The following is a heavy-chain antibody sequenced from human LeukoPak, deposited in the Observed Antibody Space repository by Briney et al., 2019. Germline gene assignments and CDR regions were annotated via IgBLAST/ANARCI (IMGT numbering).Heavy chain of an antibody. D-gene: IGHD4-17*01. CDR2: IYYSGST. CDR1: GGFISSYY. Sequence: SETLSLTCTVSGGFISSYYWSWIRQPPGKGLEWIEYIYYSGSTNYNPSLKSRVTISVDTSKNQFSLKLSSVTAADTAVYYCAREIDGDYVDYWGQGTLVTVSS. J-gene: IGHJ4*02. CDR3: AREIDGDYVDY. V-gene: IGHV4-59*01.